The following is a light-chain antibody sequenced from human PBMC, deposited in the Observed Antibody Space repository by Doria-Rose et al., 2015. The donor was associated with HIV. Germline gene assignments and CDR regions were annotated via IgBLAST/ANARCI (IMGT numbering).Light chain of an antibody. CDR1: QRVKSSY. J-gene: IGKJ5*01. V-gene: IGKV3-20*01. Sequence: TQSPGTLSLSPGERATLSCRASQRVKSSYLAWYQQKPGQAPRLLIYDASTSATGIPDRFSGSGSGADFTLTISRLEPEDVAVYYCQQYGTARGTFGQGTRLEIK. CDR2: DAS. CDR3: QQYGTARGT.